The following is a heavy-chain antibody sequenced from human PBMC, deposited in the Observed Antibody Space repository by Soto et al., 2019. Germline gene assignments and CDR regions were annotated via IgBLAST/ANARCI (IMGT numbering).Heavy chain of an antibody. CDR1: GFTFSTYT. Sequence: EVQVVESGGGLVKPGGSLRLSCVFSGFTFSTYTMNWVRQAPGKGLEWVSSINGRSNYVYYADSVKGRFTISKDNAKNSLFLQMNRLRAEDTAIYYCAREDGVVGSSSAFDHWGLGTLVTVSS. J-gene: IGHJ4*02. CDR2: INGRSNYV. CDR3: AREDGVVGSSSAFDH. D-gene: IGHD1-26*01. V-gene: IGHV3-21*01.